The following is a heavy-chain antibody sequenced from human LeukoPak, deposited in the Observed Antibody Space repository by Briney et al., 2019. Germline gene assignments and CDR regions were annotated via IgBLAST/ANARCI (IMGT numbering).Heavy chain of an antibody. Sequence: GGSLRLSCAASGFTFSSYAMSWVRQAPGKGLEWASAISGSGGSTYYADSVKGRFTISRDNSKNTLYLQMNSLRAEDTAVYYCGKEVTRGYYYDSSGLDYWGQGTLVTVSS. CDR2: ISGSGGST. D-gene: IGHD3-22*01. J-gene: IGHJ4*02. CDR1: GFTFSSYA. V-gene: IGHV3-23*01. CDR3: GKEVTRGYYYDSSGLDY.